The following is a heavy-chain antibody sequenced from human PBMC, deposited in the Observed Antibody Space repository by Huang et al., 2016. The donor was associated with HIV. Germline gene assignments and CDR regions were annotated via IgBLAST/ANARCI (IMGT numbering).Heavy chain of an antibody. J-gene: IGHJ4*02. D-gene: IGHD3-22*01. Sequence: QVQMVQSGAEVKKPGSSVKVSCKASGGTFSSNAITWVRQAPGQGLEWMGGIIPSFGTANDAQKFQGRVTITADESTSTAYSQLSSLRSEDTAVYYCAREFYYDSTGYYFDYWGQGTLVTVSS. V-gene: IGHV1-69*01. CDR1: GGTFSSNA. CDR2: IIPSFGTA. CDR3: AREFYYDSTGYYFDY.